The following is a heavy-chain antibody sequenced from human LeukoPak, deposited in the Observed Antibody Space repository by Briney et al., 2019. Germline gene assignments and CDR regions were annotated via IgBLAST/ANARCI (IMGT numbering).Heavy chain of an antibody. CDR2: INPSGGST. Sequence: ASVKVSCKASGYTFTSYYMHWVRQAPGQGLEWMGIINPSGGSTGYAQKFQGRVTMTRDTSTSTVYMELSSLRSEDTAVYYCARDLTYSSSSVDWFDPWGQGTLVTVSS. CDR1: GYTFTSYY. D-gene: IGHD6-13*01. V-gene: IGHV1-46*01. CDR3: ARDLTYSSSSVDWFDP. J-gene: IGHJ5*02.